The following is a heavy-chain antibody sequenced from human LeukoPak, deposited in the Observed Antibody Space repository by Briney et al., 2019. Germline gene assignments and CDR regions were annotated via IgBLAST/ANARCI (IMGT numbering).Heavy chain of an antibody. CDR3: ARDLYPTSYYYYMDV. CDR1: GYTFTGYY. J-gene: IGHJ6*03. Sequence: ASVKVSCKASGYTFTGYYMHWVRQAPGKGLEWMGWINPNSGGTNYAQKFQGRVTMTRDTSISTAYMELSRLRSDDTAMYYCARDLYPTSYYYYMDVWGKGTTVTISS. V-gene: IGHV1-2*02. CDR2: INPNSGGT.